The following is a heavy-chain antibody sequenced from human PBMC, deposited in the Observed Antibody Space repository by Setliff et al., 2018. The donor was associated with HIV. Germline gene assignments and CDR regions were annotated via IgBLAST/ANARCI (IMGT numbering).Heavy chain of an antibody. V-gene: IGHV5-51*01. Sequence: GASLKISCKDSGYSFPNDWIGWVRQMPGKGLEWVAIIFPGDSETRYSPSFEGQVTISADRSINTVYLQWSGLRASDTAVYYCTRHPLRPGIAGYFYFVDVWGTGTTVTVSS. CDR3: TRHPLRPGIAGYFYFVDV. D-gene: IGHD3-9*01. CDR2: IFPGDSET. J-gene: IGHJ6*03. CDR1: GYSFPNDW.